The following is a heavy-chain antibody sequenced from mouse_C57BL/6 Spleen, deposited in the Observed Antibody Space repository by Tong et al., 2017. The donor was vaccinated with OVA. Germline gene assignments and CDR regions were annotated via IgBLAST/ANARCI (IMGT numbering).Heavy chain of an antibody. Sequence: IQLQQSGAELVRPGTSVKVSCKASGYAFTNYLIEWVKQRPGQGLEWIGVINPGSGGTNYNEKFKGKATLTSDKSSSTAYMELSSLTSEDSAVYYCARAGLLGAWFAYWGQGTLVTVSA. CDR2: INPGSGGT. CDR1: GYAFTNYL. CDR3: ARAGLLGAWFAY. J-gene: IGHJ3*01. D-gene: IGHD2-13*01. V-gene: IGHV1-54*01.